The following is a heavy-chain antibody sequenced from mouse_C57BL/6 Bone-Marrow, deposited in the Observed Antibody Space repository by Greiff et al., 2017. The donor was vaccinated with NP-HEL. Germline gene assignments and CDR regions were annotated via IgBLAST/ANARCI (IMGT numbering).Heavy chain of an antibody. CDR2: ISNLAYSI. CDR3: ARQREARYYGSRGYFDV. D-gene: IGHD1-1*01. Sequence: EVKLVESGGGLVQPGGSLKLSCAASGFTFSDYGMAWVRQAPRKGPEWVAFISNLAYSIYYADTVTGRFTISRENAKNTLYLEMSSLRSEDTAMYYCARQREARYYGSRGYFDVWGTGTTVTVSS. V-gene: IGHV5-15*04. J-gene: IGHJ1*03. CDR1: GFTFSDYG.